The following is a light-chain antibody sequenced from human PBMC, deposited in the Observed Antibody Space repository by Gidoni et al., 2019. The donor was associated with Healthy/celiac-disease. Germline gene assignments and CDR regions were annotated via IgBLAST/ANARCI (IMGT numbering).Light chain of an antibody. CDR3: QQYGSSTWT. CDR1: QSVSSSY. CDR2: GAS. Sequence: IVLTQSPGTLSLSPGERATLSCRASQSVSSSYLAWYQQKPGQAPRLLIYGASSRATGIPDRFSGSGSGTDFTLTISRLEPEDCAVYYCQQYGSSTWTFGQXTKVEIK. J-gene: IGKJ1*01. V-gene: IGKV3-20*01.